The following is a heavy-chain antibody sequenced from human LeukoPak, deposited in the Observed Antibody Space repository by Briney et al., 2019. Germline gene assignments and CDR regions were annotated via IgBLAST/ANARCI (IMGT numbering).Heavy chain of an antibody. CDR3: ARDAYNSYDY. CDR2: ISPSSSHI. D-gene: IGHD5-24*01. J-gene: IGHJ4*02. CDR1: GFTFNSYS. V-gene: IGHV3-21*01. Sequence: GGSLRLSCAAPGFTFNSYSMNWVRQAPGKGLEWISSISPSSSHIFYAESVEGRFTISRDNAKKSLSLQMNSLRAEDTAVYYCARDAYNSYDYWGQGTLVTVSS.